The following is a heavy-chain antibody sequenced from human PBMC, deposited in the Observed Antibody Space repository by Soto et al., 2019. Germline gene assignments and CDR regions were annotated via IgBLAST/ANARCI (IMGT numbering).Heavy chain of an antibody. V-gene: IGHV3-21*01. Sequence: GGSLRLSCAASGFTFSSYSMNWVRQAPGKGLEWASSISSSSSYIYYADSVKGRFAISRDNAKNSLYLQMNSLRAEDTAVYYCARASSIQNNWFDPWGQGTLVTVSS. D-gene: IGHD6-6*01. CDR1: GFTFSSYS. J-gene: IGHJ5*02. CDR3: ARASSIQNNWFDP. CDR2: ISSSSSYI.